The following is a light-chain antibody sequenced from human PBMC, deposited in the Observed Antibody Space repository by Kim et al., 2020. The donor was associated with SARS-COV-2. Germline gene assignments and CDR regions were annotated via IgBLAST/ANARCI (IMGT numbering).Light chain of an antibody. V-gene: IGLV3-1*01. Sequence: SYELTQPPSVSMSPGQTASITCSGDKLGDKYVCWYQQKPGQSPVLVIYQDTKRPSGIPERFSGSSSGNTATLTISGTQAMDEADYYCQAWDSGTVFFGGGTQLTVL. J-gene: IGLJ2*01. CDR2: QDT. CDR3: QAWDSGTVF. CDR1: KLGDKY.